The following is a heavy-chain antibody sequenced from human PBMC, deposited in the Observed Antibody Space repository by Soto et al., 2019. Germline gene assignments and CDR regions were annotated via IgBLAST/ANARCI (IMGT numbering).Heavy chain of an antibody. CDR1: GFTFSNYD. CDR3: ARELHGGSYGMDV. Sequence: EVQVVESGGGLVQPGGSLRLSCAVSGFTFSNYDMHWVRQVTGKGLEWVSGITTAGDTYYSGSVKGRFTISREKATNSLYLQMYGLSAGDTAVYYCARELHGGSYGMDVWGQGTTVTVSS. J-gene: IGHJ6*02. CDR2: ITTAGDT. V-gene: IGHV3-13*01.